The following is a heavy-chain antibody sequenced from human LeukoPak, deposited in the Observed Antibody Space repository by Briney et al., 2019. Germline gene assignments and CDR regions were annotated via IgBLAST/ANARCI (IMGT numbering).Heavy chain of an antibody. CDR1: GGSISIYY. CDR3: ARSALDTSGSYYNPHPFEC. CDR2: VYYSGST. V-gene: IGHV4-59*01. D-gene: IGHD3-10*01. J-gene: IGHJ4*02. Sequence: SETLSLTCTVSGGSISIYYWSWIRQPPGQGLEWIGYVYYSGSTDYNPSLKSRVTISVDTSKNQFSLKLTSVTTADTAVYYCARSALDTSGSYYNPHPFECCGQGTLVTVSS.